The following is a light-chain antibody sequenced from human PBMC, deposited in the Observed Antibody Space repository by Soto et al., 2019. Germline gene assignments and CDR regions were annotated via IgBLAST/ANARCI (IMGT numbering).Light chain of an antibody. CDR2: GAS. J-gene: IGKJ1*01. V-gene: IGKV3-20*01. CDR3: HQYSSSPWT. Sequence: EIVLTQSPGTLSLSAGERATLSCRASQSVTSSSLAWYQQKPGQAPRLLIYGASGRATGIPDRFSGSGSGTDFTLTISRLEPEDFAVYFCHQYSSSPWTFGQGTKVEVK. CDR1: QSVTSSS.